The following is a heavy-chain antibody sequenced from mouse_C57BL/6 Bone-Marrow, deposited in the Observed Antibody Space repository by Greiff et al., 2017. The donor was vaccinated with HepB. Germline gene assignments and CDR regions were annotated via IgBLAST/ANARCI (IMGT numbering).Heavy chain of an antibody. CDR3: ARDGVYDGYSAWFAY. D-gene: IGHD2-3*01. CDR1: GYTFTDYY. J-gene: IGHJ3*01. Sequence: VQLQQSGPELVKPGASVKISCKASGYTFTDYYMNWVKQSHGKSLEWIGDINPNNGGTSYNQKFKGKATLTVDKSSSTAYMELRSLTSEDSAVYYCARDGVYDGYSAWFAYWGQGTLVTVSA. CDR2: INPNNGGT. V-gene: IGHV1-26*01.